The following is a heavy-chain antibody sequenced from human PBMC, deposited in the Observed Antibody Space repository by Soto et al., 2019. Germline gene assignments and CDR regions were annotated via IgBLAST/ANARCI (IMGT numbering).Heavy chain of an antibody. D-gene: IGHD6-25*01. Sequence: PGGSLRLSCAASGFTFSSYWMHWVRQAPGKGLVWVSRINSDGSSTSYADSVKGRFTISRDNAKNTLYLQMNSLRAEDTEVHYCERVGYRSALYFDYWGQXTLVTVSS. CDR2: INSDGSST. CDR3: ERVGYRSALYFDY. J-gene: IGHJ4*02. CDR1: GFTFSSYW. V-gene: IGHV3-74*01.